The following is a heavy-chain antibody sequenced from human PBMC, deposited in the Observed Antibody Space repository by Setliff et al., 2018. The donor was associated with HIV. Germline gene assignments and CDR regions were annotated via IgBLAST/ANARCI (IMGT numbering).Heavy chain of an antibody. CDR2: IYSSGST. CDR3: ARGRGPPQVGGYNHYNYYYMDV. J-gene: IGHJ6*03. CDR1: GGSISSGSYS. D-gene: IGHD1-1*01. Sequence: PSETLSLTCTVSGGSISSGSYSWSWIRQPAGKGLEWIGHIYSSGSTNYNPSLKSRVTMSVDTSKNQFSLKLTSVTAADTAVYYCARGRGPPQVGGYNHYNYYYMDVWGKGTTVTVSS. V-gene: IGHV4-61*09.